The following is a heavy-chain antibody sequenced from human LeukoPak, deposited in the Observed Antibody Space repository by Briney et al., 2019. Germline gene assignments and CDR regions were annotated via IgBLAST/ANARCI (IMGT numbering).Heavy chain of an antibody. J-gene: IGHJ4*02. D-gene: IGHD3-10*01. CDR1: SGSTSSSSYY. CDR2: IYYSGST. CDR3: ASSSYGSGSYYYLFDY. V-gene: IGHV4-39*07. Sequence: SETLSLTCTVSSGSTSSSSYYWGWIRQPPGKGLEWIGSIYYSGSTYYNPSLKSRVTISVDTSKNQFSLKLSSVTAADTAVYYCASSSYGSGSYYYLFDYWGQGTLVTVSS.